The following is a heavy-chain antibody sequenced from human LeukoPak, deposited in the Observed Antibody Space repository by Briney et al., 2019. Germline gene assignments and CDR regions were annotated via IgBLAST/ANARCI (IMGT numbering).Heavy chain of an antibody. CDR2: MSWSGGVR. V-gene: IGHV3-9*01. J-gene: IGHJ4*02. D-gene: IGHD5-12*01. CDR3: AKGQYSGYDSQPDY. Sequence: GGALRLSCAASGVTFCDYAMYWGRQAPGQGLHWGCGMSWSGGVRGYAGSVKGRFTISRANARNSLYPQMNSLRPEDTAFYFCAKGQYSGYDSQPDYWAQGTLVTVSS. CDR1: GVTFCDYA.